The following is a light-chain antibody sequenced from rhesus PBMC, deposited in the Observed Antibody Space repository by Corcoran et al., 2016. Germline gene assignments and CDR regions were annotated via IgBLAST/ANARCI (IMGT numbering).Light chain of an antibody. CDR3: QHYYRTPYS. J-gene: IGKJ2*01. V-gene: IGKV1-25*01. Sequence: DIQMTQSPSSLSASVGDRVTITCRASQVITNDLAWYQQKAGETPKLLIYEAFSLQSGIPPWFSGNGLGIDFTLTISSLESEDFATYYCQHYYRTPYSFGQGTKVEIK. CDR2: EAF. CDR1: QVITND.